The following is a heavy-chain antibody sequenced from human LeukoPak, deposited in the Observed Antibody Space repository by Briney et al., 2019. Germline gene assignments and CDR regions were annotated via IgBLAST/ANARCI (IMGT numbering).Heavy chain of an antibody. CDR2: INPNSGGT. J-gene: IGHJ4*02. CDR1: GYTFTSHY. Sequence: ASLKDSCKASGYTFTSHYMHWVRQTPGQGLELMGWINPNSGGTKYAQKFQGRVTMTRDTSISTAYMELSRLRSDDTAVYYCATSSGYGFLFEYWGQGTLVTVSS. CDR3: ATSSGYGFLFEY. D-gene: IGHD3-22*01. V-gene: IGHV1-2*02.